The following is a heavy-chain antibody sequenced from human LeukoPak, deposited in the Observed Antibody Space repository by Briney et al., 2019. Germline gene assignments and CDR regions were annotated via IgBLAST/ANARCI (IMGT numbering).Heavy chain of an antibody. D-gene: IGHD5-18*01. CDR3: ARVLRAASWRSYDY. J-gene: IGHJ4*02. Sequence: SETLSLTCAVSGGSISSGGYSWSWIRQPPGKCLGWIGYIYHSGSTYYNPSLKSRSTISVYRYKNQFSLKLNSMTAADKAVYYCARVLRAASWRSYDYWGQGSLVTVSS. CDR2: IYHSGST. V-gene: IGHV4-30-2*01. CDR1: GGSISSGGYS.